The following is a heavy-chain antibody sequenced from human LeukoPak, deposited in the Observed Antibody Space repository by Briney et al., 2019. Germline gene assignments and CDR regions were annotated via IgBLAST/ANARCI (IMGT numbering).Heavy chain of an antibody. CDR2: ILYDGSNN. V-gene: IGHV3-30-3*01. Sequence: GRSLRLSCAASGFTFSHFAMNWVRQAPGKGLEWVAVILYDGSNNCYTDSVKGRFTISRDNSKNTLYLQMNSLRAEDTAVYYCARVYYYDSSGYYTGIDYWGQGTLVTVSS. D-gene: IGHD3-22*01. CDR1: GFTFSHFA. J-gene: IGHJ4*02. CDR3: ARVYYYDSSGYYTGIDY.